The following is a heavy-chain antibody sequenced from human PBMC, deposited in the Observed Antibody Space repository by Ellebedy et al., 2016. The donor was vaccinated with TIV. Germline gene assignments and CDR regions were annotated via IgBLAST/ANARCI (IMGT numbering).Heavy chain of an antibody. CDR3: AREQCSVFHH. Sequence: AASVKVSCKASGYIFSGYYVHWVRQAPGQGLQWMGWIDPNNGGTHFAQNFQGRVTMTRDTSLSTVYMELRTLNSDDTAVYYGAREQCSVFHHWGQGTLVTVSS. J-gene: IGHJ4*02. D-gene: IGHD4-11*01. CDR2: IDPNNGGT. CDR1: GYIFSGYY. V-gene: IGHV1-2*02.